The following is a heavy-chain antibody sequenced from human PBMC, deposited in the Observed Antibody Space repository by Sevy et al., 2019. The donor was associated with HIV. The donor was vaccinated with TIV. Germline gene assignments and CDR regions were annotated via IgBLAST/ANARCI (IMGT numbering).Heavy chain of an antibody. D-gene: IGHD2-21*01. V-gene: IGHV1-18*01. CDR3: ARDRVHDWGEGWFDP. CDR1: GYTLTTFG. Sequence: ASVKVSCKASGYTLTTFGTSWVGKAPGQGLEWMGWLGPFNNKKNYAKKFQGRVSLTSDTSATTAYMEVTSLRSDDTAVYYCARDRVHDWGEGWFDPWGQGTLVTVSS. J-gene: IGHJ5*02. CDR2: LGPFNNKK.